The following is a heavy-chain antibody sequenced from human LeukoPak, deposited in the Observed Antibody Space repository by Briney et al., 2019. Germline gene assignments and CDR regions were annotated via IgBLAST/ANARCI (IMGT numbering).Heavy chain of an antibody. D-gene: IGHD3-10*01. CDR1: GGSISSSSYY. CDR3: ARHYSVRGVSPYYFDY. Sequence: PSETLSLTCTVSGGSISSSSYYWGWIRQPPGKGLEWIGSIYYSGSTYYNPSLKSRVTISVDTSKNQFSLKLSSVTAADTAVYYCARHYSVRGVSPYYFDYWGQGTLVTVSS. J-gene: IGHJ4*02. V-gene: IGHV4-39*01. CDR2: IYYSGST.